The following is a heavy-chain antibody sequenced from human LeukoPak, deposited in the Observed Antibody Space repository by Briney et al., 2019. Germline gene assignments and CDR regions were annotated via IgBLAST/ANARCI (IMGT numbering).Heavy chain of an antibody. J-gene: IGHJ4*02. Sequence: GGSLRLSCAASGFTFRSYWMHWVRQAPGKGLVWVSRINGDGSSTSYEESVKGRFTISRDNAKITLYLQMKSLRAEDTAVYYCARDTRYGDGYKYWGQGTLVTVSS. CDR3: ARDTRYGDGYKY. CDR1: GFTFRSYW. V-gene: IGHV3-74*01. CDR2: INGDGSST. D-gene: IGHD5-24*01.